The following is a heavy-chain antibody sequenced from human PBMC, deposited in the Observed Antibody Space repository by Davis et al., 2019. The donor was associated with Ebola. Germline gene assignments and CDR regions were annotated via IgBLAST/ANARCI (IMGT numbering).Heavy chain of an antibody. Sequence: GGSLRLSCAASGFTFSSYAMSWVRQAPGKGLEWVSAISGSGGSTYYADSVKGRFTISRDNAKQTLYLQMNSLRAEDTAVYYCARGTGTTLWYFDLWGRGTLVTVSS. V-gene: IGHV3-23*01. D-gene: IGHD1-7*01. J-gene: IGHJ2*01. CDR2: ISGSGGST. CDR1: GFTFSSYA. CDR3: ARGTGTTLWYFDL.